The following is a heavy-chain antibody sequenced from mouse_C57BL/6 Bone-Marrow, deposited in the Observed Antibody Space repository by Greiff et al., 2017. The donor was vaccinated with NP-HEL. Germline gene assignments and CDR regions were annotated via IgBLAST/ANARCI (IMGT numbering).Heavy chain of an antibody. J-gene: IGHJ3*01. Sequence: VKVVESGAELARPGASVKLSCKASGYTFTSYGISWVKQRTGQGLEWIGEIYPRSGNTYYNEKFKGKATLTADKSSSTAYMELRSLTSEDSAVYFCARRGLPYYYGFAYWGQGTLVTVSA. D-gene: IGHD1-1*01. CDR1: GYTFTSYG. CDR3: ARRGLPYYYGFAY. CDR2: IYPRSGNT. V-gene: IGHV1-81*01.